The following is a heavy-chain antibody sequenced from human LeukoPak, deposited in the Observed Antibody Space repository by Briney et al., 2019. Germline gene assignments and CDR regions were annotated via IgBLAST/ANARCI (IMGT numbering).Heavy chain of an antibody. CDR1: GFTFSSYS. CDR3: ARFIAAPYYLDY. V-gene: IGHV3-21*01. D-gene: IGHD6-13*01. CDR2: ISSSRSYI. J-gene: IGHJ4*02. Sequence: GRSLRLSCAASGFTFSSYSMNWVRQAPGKGLEWVSFISSSRSYIYYADSVKGRFTISRDNAKNSLYLQMNSLRAEDTAVYYCARFIAAPYYLDYWGRGTLVTVSS.